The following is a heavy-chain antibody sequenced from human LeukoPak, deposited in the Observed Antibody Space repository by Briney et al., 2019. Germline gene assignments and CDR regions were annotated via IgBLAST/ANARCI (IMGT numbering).Heavy chain of an antibody. CDR3: AKASNGGSYYGVIIDY. Sequence: GGSLRLSCAPSEFTFSTDAMHSVRQAPRKGLEWVAVISYDGSNKYYTDSVKGRFTISRDNSKNTLYLQMNSLRAEDTAVYYCAKASNGGSYYGVIIDYWGQGTLVTVSS. J-gene: IGHJ4*02. CDR2: ISYDGSNK. V-gene: IGHV3-30*18. D-gene: IGHD1-26*01. CDR1: EFTFSTDA.